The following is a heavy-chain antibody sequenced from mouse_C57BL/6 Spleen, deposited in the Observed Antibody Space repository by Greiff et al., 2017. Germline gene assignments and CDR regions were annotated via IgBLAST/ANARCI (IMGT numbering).Heavy chain of an antibody. Sequence: EVQLQQSGAELVRPGASVKLSCTASGFNIKDDYMHWVKQRPEQGLEWIGWIDPENGDTEYASKFQGKATITADTSSNTAYLQLSSLTSEDTAVYYCTTGLGRFAYWGQGTLVTVSA. J-gene: IGHJ3*01. CDR2: IDPENGDT. CDR3: TTGLGRFAY. D-gene: IGHD4-1*01. V-gene: IGHV14-4*01. CDR1: GFNIKDDY.